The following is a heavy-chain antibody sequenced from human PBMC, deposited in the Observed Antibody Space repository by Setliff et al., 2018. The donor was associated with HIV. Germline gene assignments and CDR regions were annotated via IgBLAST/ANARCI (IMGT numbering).Heavy chain of an antibody. CDR2: IYTSGST. V-gene: IGHV4-4*07. CDR3: AKERDGYNYPYYYYYMDV. D-gene: IGHD5-12*01. Sequence: PSETLSLTCTVSGGSINSYFGSWIRQPAGKGLEWIGHIYTSGSTNYNPSLKSRVTISLDTSKNQFSLKLDSVTAADTAVYYCAKERDGYNYPYYYYYMDVWGKGTTVTVSS. J-gene: IGHJ6*03. CDR1: GGSINSYF.